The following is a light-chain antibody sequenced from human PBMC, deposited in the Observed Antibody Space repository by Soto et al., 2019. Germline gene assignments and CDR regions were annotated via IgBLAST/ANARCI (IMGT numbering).Light chain of an antibody. J-gene: IGKJ1*01. CDR3: QQRSNWPAGT. CDR1: QSVSSGH. Sequence: EIVLTQSPGTLSLSPGERATLSCRASQSVSSGHLAWYQQKPGQAPRLLIYGVSSRATGIPDRFSGSGSGTDFALTISRLEPEDFAVYYCQQRSNWPAGTFGQGTKVEIK. CDR2: GVS. V-gene: IGKV3D-20*02.